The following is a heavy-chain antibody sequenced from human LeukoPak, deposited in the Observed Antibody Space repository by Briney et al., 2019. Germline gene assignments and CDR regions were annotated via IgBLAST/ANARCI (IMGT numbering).Heavy chain of an antibody. D-gene: IGHD3-16*01. V-gene: IGHV3-30-3*01. CDR1: GFTFSSYA. CDR2: ISYDGSNK. CDR3: TPYDVAYYMDV. Sequence: GGSLRLSCAASGFTFSSYAMHWVRQAPGKGLEWVAVISYDGSNKYYADSVKGRFTISRDNSKSTLYLQMNSLRAEDTAVYYCTPYDVAYYMDVWGKGTAVTVSS. J-gene: IGHJ6*03.